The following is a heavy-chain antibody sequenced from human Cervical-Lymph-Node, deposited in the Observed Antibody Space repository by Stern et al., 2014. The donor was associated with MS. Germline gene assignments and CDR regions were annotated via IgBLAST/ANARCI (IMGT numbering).Heavy chain of an antibody. CDR1: GLTVSNNY. CDR3: AREGGDDDYYYGLDV. V-gene: IGHV3-53*04. J-gene: IGHJ6*02. Sequence: EVQLVESGGGLVQPGGSLRLSCGASGLTVSNNYMSWVRQAPGKGLEWVSLLYASGTTPYADSVKGRFIISRHNSKNALYLQMNSLRPDDTAVYYCAREGGDDDYYYGLDVWGQGTTVTVSS. CDR2: LYASGTT. D-gene: IGHD2-21*02.